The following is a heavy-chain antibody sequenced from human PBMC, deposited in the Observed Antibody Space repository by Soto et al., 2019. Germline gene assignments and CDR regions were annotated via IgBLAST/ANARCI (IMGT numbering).Heavy chain of an antibody. D-gene: IGHD2-2*01. CDR2: VTSSSGHT. CDR1: GFSFSSYS. CDR3: ARDRSYASAMDV. Sequence: LRLSCAASGFSFSSYSINWIRQAPGQGLEWVSSVTSSSGHTNYADSVKGRFTISRDNARNSLFLQMNSLRAEDSAVYYCARDRSYASAMDVWGQGTTVTVSS. V-gene: IGHV3-21*01. J-gene: IGHJ6*02.